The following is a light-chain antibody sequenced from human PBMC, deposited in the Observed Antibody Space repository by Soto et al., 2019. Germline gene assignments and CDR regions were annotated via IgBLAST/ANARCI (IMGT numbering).Light chain of an antibody. CDR1: QNITKW. Sequence: DFQMTQSPSALSASVGDRVTITCRASQNITKWVAWYQQKPGKAPRLLIYDASTLENGVPSRFSGSGTGTEFTLSISSLQPDDFATYYCQQYKFYSKTFGQGTRVEIK. CDR3: QQYKFYSKT. J-gene: IGKJ1*01. CDR2: DAS. V-gene: IGKV1-5*01.